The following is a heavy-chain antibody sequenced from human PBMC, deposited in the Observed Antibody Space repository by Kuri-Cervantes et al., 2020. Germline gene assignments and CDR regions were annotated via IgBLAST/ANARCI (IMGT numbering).Heavy chain of an antibody. CDR2: INPNSGGT. J-gene: IGHJ4*02. Sequence: ASVKVSCKASGYTFNGYYMHWVRQAPGQGLEWMGWINPNSGGTNYAQKFQGWVTMTRDTSISTAYMELSSLRSEDTAVYYCARDRYCSGGTCQSEPAHWGQGTLVTVSS. CDR1: GYTFNGYY. D-gene: IGHD2-15*01. CDR3: ARDRYCSGGTCQSEPAH. V-gene: IGHV1-2*04.